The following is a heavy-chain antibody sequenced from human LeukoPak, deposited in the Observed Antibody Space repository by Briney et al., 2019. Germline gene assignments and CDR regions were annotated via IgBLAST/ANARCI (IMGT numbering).Heavy chain of an antibody. V-gene: IGHV4-30-4*08. J-gene: IGHJ5*02. CDR3: ARARSMITFGGPTDH. CDR1: GGSISSGDYY. D-gene: IGHD3-16*01. Sequence: SQTLSLTCTVSGGSISSGDYYWSWIRQPPGKGLEWIGYIYYSGSTYYNPSLKSRVTISVDTSKNQFSLKLSSVTAADTAVYYCARARSMITFGGPTDHWGQGTLVTVSS. CDR2: IYYSGST.